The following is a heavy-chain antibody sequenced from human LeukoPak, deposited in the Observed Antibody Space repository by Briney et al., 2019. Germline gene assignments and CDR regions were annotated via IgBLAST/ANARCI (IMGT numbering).Heavy chain of an antibody. CDR2: IIPIFGTA. CDR3: ARDLEMRELLQRRHWFDP. D-gene: IGHD3-10*01. Sequence: SVKVSCKASGGTFSSYAISWVRQAPGQGLEWMGGIIPIFGTANYAQKFQGRVTITTDESTSTAYMELSSLRSEDTAVYYCARDLEMRELLQRRHWFDPWGQGTLVTVSS. V-gene: IGHV1-69*05. J-gene: IGHJ5*02. CDR1: GGTFSSYA.